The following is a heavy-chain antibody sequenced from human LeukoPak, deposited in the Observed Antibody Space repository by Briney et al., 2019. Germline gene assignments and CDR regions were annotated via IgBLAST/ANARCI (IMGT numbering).Heavy chain of an antibody. V-gene: IGHV4-59*02. J-gene: IGHJ4*02. Sequence: SETLSLTCTVAGASVTSYYWNWIRQPPGEGLEWIGYIYYSGNTNYSPSLKSRVTISVDTSNNHFSLRLKSVTAADTAVYYCARDPIGSGSYFDYWGQGTLVTASS. CDR3: ARDPIGSGSYFDY. CDR2: IYYSGNT. D-gene: IGHD3-10*01. CDR1: GASVTSYY.